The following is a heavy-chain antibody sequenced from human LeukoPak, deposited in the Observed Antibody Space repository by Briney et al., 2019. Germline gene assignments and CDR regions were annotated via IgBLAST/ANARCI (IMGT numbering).Heavy chain of an antibody. J-gene: IGHJ5*02. CDR3: ARARLGWFDP. V-gene: IGHV4-59*01. CDR1: GGSISSYY. CDR2: IYYSGST. Sequence: SETLSLTCTVSGGSISSYYWSWIRQPPGKGLEWIGYIYYSGSTNYNPSLKSRVTISVDTSKNQFSLKLSSVTAADTAVCYCARARLGWFDPWGQGTLVTVSS. D-gene: IGHD5/OR15-5a*01.